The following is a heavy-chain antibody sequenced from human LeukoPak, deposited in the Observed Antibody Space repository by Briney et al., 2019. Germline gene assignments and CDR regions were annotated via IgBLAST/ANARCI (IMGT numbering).Heavy chain of an antibody. CDR2: IRSKTYGGTT. CDR1: GFTFSSYA. CDR3: TRDFLRTYHFDY. J-gene: IGHJ4*02. V-gene: IGHV3-49*04. D-gene: IGHD4-17*01. Sequence: GGSLRLSCAASGFTFSSYAMSWVRQAPGKGLEWVGFIRSKTYGGTTNYAAAVKGRFTISRDESKSIAYLHMNSLKIEDTAVYFCTRDFLRTYHFDYWGQGTLVTVSS.